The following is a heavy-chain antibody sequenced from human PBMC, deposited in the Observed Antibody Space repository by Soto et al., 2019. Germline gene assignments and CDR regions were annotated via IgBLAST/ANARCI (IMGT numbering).Heavy chain of an antibody. CDR2: ISGYNGKT. CDR1: GGTFSSYA. V-gene: IGHV1-18*01. J-gene: IGHJ6*02. Sequence: ASVKVSCKASGGTFSSYAISWVRQAPGQGLEWMGWISGYNGKTNYAQKVQDRVTMTTDTSTSTVYLELRSLRFDDTAVYYCARDGYVPYYYYGMYCCGQGSTVPVS. CDR3: ARDGYVPYYYYGMYC. D-gene: IGHD5-18*01.